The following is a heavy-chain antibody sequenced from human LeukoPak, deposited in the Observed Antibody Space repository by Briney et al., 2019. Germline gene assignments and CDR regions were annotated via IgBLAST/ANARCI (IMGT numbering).Heavy chain of an antibody. CDR2: ISAFNGKT. Sequence: ASVKVSCKASGYIFTDYGISWVRQAPGQGLEWMGWISAFNGKTNYAQKLQGRVTLTTDTTTSTAYMELRGLRSDDTAVYYCARAGAAVTTHFDYWGQGTLVTVSS. CDR3: ARAGAAVTTHFDY. D-gene: IGHD4-17*01. CDR1: GYIFTDYG. V-gene: IGHV1-18*01. J-gene: IGHJ4*02.